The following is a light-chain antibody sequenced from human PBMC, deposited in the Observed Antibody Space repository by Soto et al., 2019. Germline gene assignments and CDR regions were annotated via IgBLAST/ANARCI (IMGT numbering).Light chain of an antibody. J-gene: IGLJ1*01. CDR2: GNS. Sequence: VVTQPPSVSGAPGQRVTISCTGSSSNIGAGYDVHWYQQLPGTAPKLLIYGNSNRPSGVPDRFSGSKSGTSASLAITGLQAEDEADYYCQAYDSSLSGLVFGTGTKLTVL. CDR1: SSNIGAGYD. V-gene: IGLV1-40*01. CDR3: QAYDSSLSGLV.